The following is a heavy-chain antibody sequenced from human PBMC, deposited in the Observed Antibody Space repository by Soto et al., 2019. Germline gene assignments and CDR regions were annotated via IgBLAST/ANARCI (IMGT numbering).Heavy chain of an antibody. J-gene: IGHJ6*03. V-gene: IGHV3-30*18. D-gene: IGHD4-17*01. CDR2: ISYDGSNK. CDR1: GFTFSSYG. CDR3: AKDRGGKATVSYMDV. Sequence: GGSLRLSCAASGFTFSSYGMHWVRQAPGKGLEWVAVISYDGSNKYYADSVKGRFTISRDNSKNTLYLQMNSLRAEDTAVYYCAKDRGGKATVSYMDVWGKGTTVTVSS.